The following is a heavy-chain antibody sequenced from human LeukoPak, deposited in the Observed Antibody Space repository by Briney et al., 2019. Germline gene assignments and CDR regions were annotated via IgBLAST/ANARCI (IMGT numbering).Heavy chain of an antibody. V-gene: IGHV1-2*02. Sequence: ASVKVSCKASGYTFTGYYMHWVRQAPGQGLEWMGWINPNSGGTNYAQKFQGRVTMTRDTSISTAYMELSRLRSDDTAVYYCARDRSGGYNPVDYWGQGTLVTVPS. D-gene: IGHD5-24*01. J-gene: IGHJ4*02. CDR1: GYTFTGYY. CDR3: ARDRSGGYNPVDY. CDR2: INPNSGGT.